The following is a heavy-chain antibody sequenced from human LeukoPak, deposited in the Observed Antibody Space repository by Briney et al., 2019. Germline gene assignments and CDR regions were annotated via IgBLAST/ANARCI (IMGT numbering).Heavy chain of an antibody. CDR3: ARDSSAYTRHFDY. V-gene: IGHV1-18*01. D-gene: IGHD3-22*01. CDR2: IIAYNGNT. J-gene: IGHJ4*02. Sequence: GASVKVSCKASGYIFVNFGISWVRQAPRQGLEWVGWIIAYNGNTNYAQKFRGRVTMTTDTSTNTAYIDLRNLGSDDTAMYFCARDSSAYTRHFDYWGQGSLVTVSS. CDR1: GYIFVNFG.